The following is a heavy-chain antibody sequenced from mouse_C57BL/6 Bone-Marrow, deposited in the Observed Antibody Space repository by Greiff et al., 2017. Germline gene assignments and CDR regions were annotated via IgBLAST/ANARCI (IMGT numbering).Heavy chain of an antibody. D-gene: IGHD2-4*01. V-gene: IGHV5-4*01. CDR3: ARDDSRVPY. CDR2: ISDGGSYT. Sequence: EVQLVESGGGLVKPGGSLKLSCAASGFTFSSYAMSWVRQTPEKRLEWVATISDGGSYTYYPDNVKGRFTISKDNAKNNLYLQMSHLKSDDTAMYYCARDDSRVPYWGQGTLVTVSA. J-gene: IGHJ3*01. CDR1: GFTFSSYA.